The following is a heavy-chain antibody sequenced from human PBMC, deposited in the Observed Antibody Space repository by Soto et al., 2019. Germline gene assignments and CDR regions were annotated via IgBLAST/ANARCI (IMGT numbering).Heavy chain of an antibody. V-gene: IGHV4-34*01. D-gene: IGHD1-1*01. J-gene: IGHJ3*02. Sequence: QVQLQQWGAGLLKPSETLSLTCAVYGGFVSSGSYYWSWIRQPPGKGLEWIGEMSHSGGTHFNPSFKSRVTISVVTSKNQFSLKMSSVTAADTALYYCARVERGTATTVVDAFDIWGPGTMVTVSS. CDR2: MSHSGGT. CDR1: GGFVSSGSYY. CDR3: ARVERGTATTVVDAFDI.